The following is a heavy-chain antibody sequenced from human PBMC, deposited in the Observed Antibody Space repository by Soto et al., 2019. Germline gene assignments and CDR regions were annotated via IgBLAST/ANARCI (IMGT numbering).Heavy chain of an antibody. V-gene: IGHV3-23*01. Sequence: EVQLLESGGGLVQPGGSLRLSCAASGFTFSSYAMSWVRQAPGKGLEWVSGISGSGGSTYYADSVKGRFTISRDNSKNTLYLQMNSLRAEDTAVYYYASAAREYYCYGMDVWGQGTTVTVSS. CDR1: GFTFSSYA. CDR3: ASAAREYYCYGMDV. CDR2: ISGSGGST. J-gene: IGHJ6*02.